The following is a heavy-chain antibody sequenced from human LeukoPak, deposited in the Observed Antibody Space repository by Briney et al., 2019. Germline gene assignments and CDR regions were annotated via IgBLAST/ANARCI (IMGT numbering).Heavy chain of an antibody. CDR1: GDSVSSNNAA. D-gene: IGHD6-13*01. V-gene: IGHV6-1*01. CDR2: TYYRSKWYT. CDR3: WFDP. Sequence: SQTLSLTCAISGDSVSSNNAAWNWIPQSPSRGLEWVGRTYYRSKWYTDYAVSVNSRITINPDTSKNQFDLELNYFLAAGGIADRNWFDPWGQGTLVTVSS. J-gene: IGHJ5*02.